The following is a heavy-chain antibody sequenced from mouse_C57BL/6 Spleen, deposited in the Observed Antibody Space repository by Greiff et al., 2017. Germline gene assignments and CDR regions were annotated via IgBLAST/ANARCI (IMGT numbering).Heavy chain of an antibody. V-gene: IGHV1-64*01. Sequence: QVQLKEPGAELVKPGASVKLSCKASGYTFTSYWMHWVKQRPGQGLEWIGMIHPNSGSTNYNEKFKSKATLTVDKSSSTAYMQLSSLTSEDSAVSYCAGSGYYGSDYRVDYWGQGTTLTVSS. CDR1: GYTFTSYW. J-gene: IGHJ2*01. CDR3: AGSGYYGSDYRVDY. D-gene: IGHD1-1*01. CDR2: IHPNSGST.